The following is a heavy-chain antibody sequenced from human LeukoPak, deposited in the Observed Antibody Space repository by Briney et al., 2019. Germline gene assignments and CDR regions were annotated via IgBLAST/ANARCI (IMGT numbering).Heavy chain of an antibody. CDR1: GFTFDSYA. CDR2: FSGRADIT. Sequence: GGSLTLSCAASGFTFDSYAMTWVRQAPGGGLECVSPFSGRADITYYADSVEGRFTISRANSKNTVQLQMATLRADDTEVYYCAKDRVYGGNAGWFDPWGQGTLVTVSS. V-gene: IGHV3-23*01. CDR3: AKDRVYGGNAGWFDP. D-gene: IGHD4-23*01. J-gene: IGHJ5*02.